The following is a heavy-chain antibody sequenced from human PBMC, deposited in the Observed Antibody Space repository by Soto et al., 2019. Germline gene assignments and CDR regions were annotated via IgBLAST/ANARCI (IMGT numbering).Heavy chain of an antibody. CDR2: ISSSSSYI. Sequence: GGSLRLSCAASGFTVSDYYMSWIRQAPGKGLEWVSSISSSSSYIYYADSVKGRFTISRDNAKNSLYLQMNSLRAEDTAVYYWARDSAPYYYGSGSYSGAFDIWGQGTMVTVSS. J-gene: IGHJ3*02. D-gene: IGHD3-10*01. CDR1: GFTVSDYY. CDR3: ARDSAPYYYGSGSYSGAFDI. V-gene: IGHV3-11*06.